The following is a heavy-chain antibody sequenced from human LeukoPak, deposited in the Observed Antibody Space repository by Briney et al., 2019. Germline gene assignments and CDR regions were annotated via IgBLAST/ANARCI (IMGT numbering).Heavy chain of an antibody. D-gene: IGHD7-27*01. CDR3: ARGPLIGEHYHYYTDV. V-gene: IGHV1-8*03. CDR2: MNPNTGKT. Sequence: GAAVKVSCKASGYSFSTFAINWVRQAPGQGLEWMGWMNPNTGKTGYAQRFQGRVTITGNTSISTVDMELSSLTSDDTAVYYCARGPLIGEHYHYYTDVWGKGTTVTVS. J-gene: IGHJ6*03. CDR1: GYSFSTFA.